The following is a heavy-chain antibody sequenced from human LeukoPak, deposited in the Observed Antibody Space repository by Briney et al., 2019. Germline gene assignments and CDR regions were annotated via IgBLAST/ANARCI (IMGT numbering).Heavy chain of an antibody. D-gene: IGHD3-22*01. V-gene: IGHV3-23*01. CDR2: VSGSGDAT. Sequence: GGSLRLSCAASGFTFSDYAMNWVRQAPGKGLEWVSDVSGSGDATYYADSVKGRFTISRDNSKNSLYLQMNSLRADDTAVYYCARGNYYDRSGLDYWGQGTLVTVSS. CDR1: GFTFSDYA. CDR3: ARGNYYDRSGLDY. J-gene: IGHJ4*02.